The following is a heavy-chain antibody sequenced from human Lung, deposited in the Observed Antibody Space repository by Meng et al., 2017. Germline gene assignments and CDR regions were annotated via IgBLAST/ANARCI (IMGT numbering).Heavy chain of an antibody. D-gene: IGHD3-3*01. V-gene: IGHV4-4*02. J-gene: IGHJ5*02. CDR3: VRGGQDQAYYDFWSGPFDP. CDR1: GGSISSRNW. Sequence: QGQVQEAGPGLVKPSGTLSLTCAVFGGSISSRNWWSWVRQSPGKGLEWIGEIYHSGRTNYNPSLESRVTISLDKSQNHFSLKVKSVTAADTAVYYCVRGGQDQAYYDFWSGPFDPWGQGTLVTVSS. CDR2: IYHSGRT.